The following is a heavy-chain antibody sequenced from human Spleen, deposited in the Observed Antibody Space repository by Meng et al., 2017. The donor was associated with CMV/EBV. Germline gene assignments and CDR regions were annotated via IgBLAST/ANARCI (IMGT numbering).Heavy chain of an antibody. J-gene: IGHJ4*02. CDR3: ARFLAVAGRLDY. D-gene: IGHD6-19*01. CDR1: GGSFSGYY. Sequence: QVQLLQWGAGLLKPSETLSLTCAVYGGSFSGYYWSWIRQPPGKGLEWIGEINHSGSTNYNPSLKSRVTISVDTSKNQFSLKLSSVTAADTAVYYCARFLAVAGRLDYWGQGTLVTVSS. CDR2: INHSGST. V-gene: IGHV4-34*01.